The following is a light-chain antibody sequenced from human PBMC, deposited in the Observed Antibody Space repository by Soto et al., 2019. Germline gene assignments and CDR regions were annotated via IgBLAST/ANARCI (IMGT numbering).Light chain of an antibody. CDR2: MNS. CDR1: QSLLHSNGYNY. V-gene: IGKV2-28*01. CDR3: MQALRTPFT. Sequence: DTVMTQSPFSLPVTPGEPASISCRSSQSLLHSNGYNYLDWYVQKPGRSPQLLIYMNSNRASGVPDRFSGSGSGSDFTLKISRVEAEDVGVYYCMQALRTPFTFGQGTRLEIK. J-gene: IGKJ5*01.